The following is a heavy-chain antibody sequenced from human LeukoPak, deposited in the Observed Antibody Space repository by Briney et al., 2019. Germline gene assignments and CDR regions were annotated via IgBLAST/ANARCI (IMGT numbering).Heavy chain of an antibody. J-gene: IGHJ4*02. CDR3: ARAADTYKYYYDSSGYYGY. CDR2: INAGNGNT. D-gene: IGHD3-22*01. CDR1: GYTFTSYA. Sequence: ASVKISCKASGYTFTSYAMHWVRQAPGQRLEWMGWINAGNGNTKYSQKFQGRVTITRDTSASTAYMELSSLRSEDTAVYYCARAADTYKYYYDSSGYYGYWGQGTLVTVSS. V-gene: IGHV1-3*01.